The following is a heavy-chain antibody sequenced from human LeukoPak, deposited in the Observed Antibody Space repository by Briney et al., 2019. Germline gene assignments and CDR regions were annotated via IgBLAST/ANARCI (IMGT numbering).Heavy chain of an antibody. CDR2: VYYSGST. J-gene: IGHJ5*02. V-gene: IGHV4-39*01. Sequence: SETLFLTCTVSGGSISSTNYYWGWIRQPPGRGLEWIGSVYYSGSTYSNPSLKSRVTVSVDTSKSQFSLKLTSVTAADTAVYYCARLYHDSRGYYWFDPWGQGTLDPVSS. CDR1: GGSISSTNYY. CDR3: ARLYHDSRGYYWFDP. D-gene: IGHD3-22*01.